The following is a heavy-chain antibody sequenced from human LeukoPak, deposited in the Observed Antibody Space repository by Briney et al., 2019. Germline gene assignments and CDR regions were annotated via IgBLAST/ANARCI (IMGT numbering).Heavy chain of an antibody. CDR1: GYTFTGYY. V-gene: IGHV1-2*02. J-gene: IGHJ4*02. Sequence: ASVKVSCKASGYTFTGYYIHWVRQAPGQGLEWLGWINPNSGGTNSAQKFQGRVTMTRETSISTAYMELSTLRSDDTAVYYCATNQYGDYRLGDYWGQGTLVSVSS. D-gene: IGHD4-11*01. CDR2: INPNSGGT. CDR3: ATNQYGDYRLGDY.